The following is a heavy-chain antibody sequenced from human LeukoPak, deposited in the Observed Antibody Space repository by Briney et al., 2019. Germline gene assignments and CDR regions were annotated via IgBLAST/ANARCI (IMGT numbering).Heavy chain of an antibody. CDR3: ARNSQQWLVRDWFDP. CDR1: GGSFSGYY. Sequence: LETLSLTCAVYGGSFSGYYWNWIRQPPGKGLEWIGEINHSGSTNYNPSLKSRVTISVDTSKNQFSLKLSSVTAADTAVYYCARNSQQWLVRDWFDPWGQGTLVTVSS. D-gene: IGHD6-19*01. J-gene: IGHJ5*02. CDR2: INHSGST. V-gene: IGHV4-34*01.